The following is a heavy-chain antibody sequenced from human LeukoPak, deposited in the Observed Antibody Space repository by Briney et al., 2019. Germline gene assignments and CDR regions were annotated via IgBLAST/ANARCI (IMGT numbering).Heavy chain of an antibody. D-gene: IGHD3-3*01. CDR2: IRYDGSNK. J-gene: IGHJ6*03. Sequence: GGSLRLSCAASGFTFSSYGMHWVRQGPGKGLEWVAFIRYDGSNKYYGDSVKGRFTISRDNSNNPLYLQMNSLRAEDTAVYYCAKGSKGVVFTRDHYMDVWGKGTTVTISS. V-gene: IGHV3-30*02. CDR1: GFTFSSYG. CDR3: AKGSKGVVFTRDHYMDV.